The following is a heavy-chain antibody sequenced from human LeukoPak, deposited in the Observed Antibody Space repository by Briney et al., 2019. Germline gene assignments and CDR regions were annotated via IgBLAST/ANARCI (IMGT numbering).Heavy chain of an antibody. D-gene: IGHD3-22*01. CDR3: ARFGGYYFSFDY. CDR2: IYHSGST. Sequence: SQTLSLTCAVSGGSISSGGYSWSWIRQPPGKGLEWIGYIYHSGSTYYNPSLKSRVTISVDRSKNQFSLKLSSVTAADTAVYYCARFGGYYFSFDYWSQGTLVTVSS. J-gene: IGHJ4*02. V-gene: IGHV4-30-2*01. CDR1: GGSISSGGYS.